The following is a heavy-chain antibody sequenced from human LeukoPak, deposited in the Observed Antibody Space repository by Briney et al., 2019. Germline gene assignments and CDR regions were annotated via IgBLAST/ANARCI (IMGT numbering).Heavy chain of an antibody. CDR1: GGTFSSYA. CDR3: ARGCRVVPGVHNVGMTSYYNGMDV. V-gene: IGHV1-69*05. J-gene: IGHJ6*02. D-gene: IGHD2-2*01. Sequence: GASVKVSCKASGGTFSSYAISWVRQAPGQGLEWMGGIIPIFGTANYAQKFQGRVTITTDESTSTAYMELSSLRPEDTAVYYCARGCRVVPGVHNVGMTSYYNGMDVWGQGTTVTVSS. CDR2: IIPIFGTA.